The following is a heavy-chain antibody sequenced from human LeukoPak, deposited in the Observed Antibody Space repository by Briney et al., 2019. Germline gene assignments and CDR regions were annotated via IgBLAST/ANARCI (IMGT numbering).Heavy chain of an antibody. CDR2: IRAGGGDT. V-gene: IGHV3-23*01. J-gene: IGHJ4*02. D-gene: IGHD3-10*01. CDR1: GFTFSSYN. CDR3: AKILASGSGSY. Sequence: GGSLRLSCAASGFTFSSYNMNWVRQAPGKGLDWVSTIRAGGGDTFYSDSVKGRFSISRDNSKNTLILQMDSLRADDTAIYYCAKILASGSGSYWGQGALVLVSS.